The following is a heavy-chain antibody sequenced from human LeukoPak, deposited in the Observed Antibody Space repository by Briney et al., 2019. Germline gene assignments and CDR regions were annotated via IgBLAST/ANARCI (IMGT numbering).Heavy chain of an antibody. Sequence: GGSLRLSCAASGFTFSNYAFHWVRQAPGKGLEYVSAISSNGDSTYYANSVKGRFTISRDNSKNTLYLQVGSLRTEDMAVYYCARGRGAIAVAGTRYYDYWGQGTLVTASS. J-gene: IGHJ4*02. CDR3: ARGRGAIAVAGTRYYDY. CDR1: GFTFSNYA. V-gene: IGHV3-64*01. D-gene: IGHD6-19*01. CDR2: ISSNGDST.